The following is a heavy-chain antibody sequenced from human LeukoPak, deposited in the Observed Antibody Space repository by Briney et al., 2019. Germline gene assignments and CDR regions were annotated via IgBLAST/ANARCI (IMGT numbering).Heavy chain of an antibody. CDR3: ASLWEGSSSSPA. CDR1: GGSISSSSYY. V-gene: IGHV4-39*01. Sequence: PSETLSLTCTVSGGSISSSSYYWGWIRQPPGKGLEWIGSIYYSGSTYYNPSLKSRVTISVDTSKNQFSLKLSSVTAADTAVYYCASLWEGSSSSPAWGQGTLVTVSS. CDR2: IYYSGST. D-gene: IGHD6-6*01. J-gene: IGHJ5*02.